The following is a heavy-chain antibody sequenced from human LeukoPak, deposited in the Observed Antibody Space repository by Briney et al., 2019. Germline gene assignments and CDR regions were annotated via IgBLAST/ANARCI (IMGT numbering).Heavy chain of an antibody. Sequence: SETLSLTCPVVSGYIRRDHWRWVRQPPGKALEWIGNIYHSGGTNYNPSLKSRVTISVDTSKTKFSLKLSSVTAADTADYYCARQGRDSDLCSSISNHYFDFWGQGALATVSS. CDR1: SGYIRRDH. J-gene: IGHJ4*02. V-gene: IGHV4-59*08. CDR2: IYHSGGT. CDR3: ARQGRDSDLCSSISNHYFDF. D-gene: IGHD2-2*01.